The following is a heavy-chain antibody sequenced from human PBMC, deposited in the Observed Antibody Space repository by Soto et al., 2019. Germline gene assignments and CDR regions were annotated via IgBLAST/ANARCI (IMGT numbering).Heavy chain of an antibody. D-gene: IGHD2-8*01. CDR1: GYSISSGYN. Sequence: SETLSLTCTVSGYSISSGYNWGWIRQPPGKGLEWIGRIHHSGTTHYNPSLKSRVTILVDMSKNQFSLKLTSVTAADTAVYYCARTIYCLNSVCSTLYGMDVWGQGTTVTVSS. CDR2: IHHSGTT. V-gene: IGHV4-38-2*02. J-gene: IGHJ6*02. CDR3: ARTIYCLNSVCSTLYGMDV.